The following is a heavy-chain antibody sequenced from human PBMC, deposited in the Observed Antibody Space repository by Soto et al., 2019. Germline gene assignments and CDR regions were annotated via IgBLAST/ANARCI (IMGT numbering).Heavy chain of an antibody. V-gene: IGHV3-23*01. D-gene: IGHD4-17*01. CDR1: GFTFSSYA. CDR3: AKYNAVTPLSYWYFDL. Sequence: EVQLLESGGGLVQPGGSLRLSCAASGFTFSSYAMSWVRQAPGKGLEWVSAISGSGGSTYYADSVKGRFTISRDNSKNTLYLQMNSLRAEDTAVYYCAKYNAVTPLSYWYFDLWGRGTLVTVSS. J-gene: IGHJ2*01. CDR2: ISGSGGST.